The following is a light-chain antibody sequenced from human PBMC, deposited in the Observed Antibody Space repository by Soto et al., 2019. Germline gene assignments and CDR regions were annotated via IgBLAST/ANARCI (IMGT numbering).Light chain of an antibody. CDR3: QSYDSSLSGYV. CDR2: GNS. V-gene: IGLV1-40*01. CDR1: SSNIGAGYD. Sequence: QSGLTQPPSVSGAPGRRVTISGTGSSSNIGAGYDVHWYQQLPGTAPKLLIYGNSNRPSGVPDRFSGSKSGTSASLAITGLQAEDEADYYCQSYDSSLSGYVFGTGTKVTV. J-gene: IGLJ1*01.